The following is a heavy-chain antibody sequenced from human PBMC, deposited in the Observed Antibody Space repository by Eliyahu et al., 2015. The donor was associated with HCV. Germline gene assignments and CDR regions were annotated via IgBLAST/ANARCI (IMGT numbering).Heavy chain of an antibody. V-gene: IGHV3-21*01. J-gene: IGHJ6*02. D-gene: IGHD3-10*01. CDR2: ISSTSSYI. CDR3: ARVGPGPGTMVRGPYGMDV. CDR1: XFTXSTXX. Sequence: EAQLVESGGGXVRPGGSLRLSCAASXFTXSTXXMNWVRQAPGKGLEWVSAISSTSSYIYYADSVRGRFTISRDNAKNSXYLQMNNLGAEDTAVYYCARVGPGPGTMVRGPYGMDVWGQGTTVTVSS.